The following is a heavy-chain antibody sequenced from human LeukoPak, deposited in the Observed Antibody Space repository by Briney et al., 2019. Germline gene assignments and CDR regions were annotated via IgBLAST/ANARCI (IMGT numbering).Heavy chain of an antibody. D-gene: IGHD3-16*01. Sequence: PSETLSLTCTVSGGSISSYYWSWIRQPPGKGLEWIGSIYYSGSTYYNPSLKSRVTISVDTSKNQFSLKLSSVTAADTAVYYCARDSMITFGGAVDYWGQGTLVTVSS. CDR3: ARDSMITFGGAVDY. CDR1: GGSISSYY. J-gene: IGHJ4*02. V-gene: IGHV4-59*12. CDR2: IYYSGST.